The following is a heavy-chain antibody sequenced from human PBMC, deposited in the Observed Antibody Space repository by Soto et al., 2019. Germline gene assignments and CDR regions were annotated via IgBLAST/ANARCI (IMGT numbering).Heavy chain of an antibody. V-gene: IGHV3-49*03. J-gene: IGHJ4*02. Sequence: GGSLRLSCTASGFTFGDYAMSWFRQAPGKGLEWVGFIRSKAYGGTTEYAASVKGRFTISRDDSKSIAYLQMNSLKTEDTAVYYCTRAGSVRGVIYMGLGYWGQGTLVTVSS. CDR3: TRAGSVRGVIYMGLGY. CDR2: IRSKAYGGTT. CDR1: GFTFGDYA. D-gene: IGHD3-10*01.